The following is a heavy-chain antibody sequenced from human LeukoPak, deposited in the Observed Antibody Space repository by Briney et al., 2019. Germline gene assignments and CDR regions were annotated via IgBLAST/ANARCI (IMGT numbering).Heavy chain of an antibody. D-gene: IGHD2-15*01. CDR1: GFTFSDYY. J-gene: IGHJ4*02. CDR3: ARDKVAADYFDY. Sequence: PGGSLRLSCAASGFTFSDYYMSWIRQAPRKGLEWVSYISSSGTTIYYADSVKGRFTISRDNAKNSLYLQMNSLRAEDTAVYYCARDKVAADYFDYWGQGTLVTVSS. CDR2: ISSSGTTI. V-gene: IGHV3-11*04.